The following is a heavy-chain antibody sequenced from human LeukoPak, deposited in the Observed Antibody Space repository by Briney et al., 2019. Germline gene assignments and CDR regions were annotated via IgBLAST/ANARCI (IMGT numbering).Heavy chain of an antibody. D-gene: IGHD2/OR15-2a*01. V-gene: IGHV3-23*01. CDR3: ARDFYDGFALDY. J-gene: IGHJ4*02. CDR2: ISGSGGST. CDR1: GFTFSSYA. Sequence: GGSLRLSCAASGFTFSSYAMSWVRQAPGKGLEWVSAISGSGGSTYYADSVKGRFTISRDNAKNSLYLQMNSLRAEDTAVYYCARDFYDGFALDYWGQGTLVTVSS.